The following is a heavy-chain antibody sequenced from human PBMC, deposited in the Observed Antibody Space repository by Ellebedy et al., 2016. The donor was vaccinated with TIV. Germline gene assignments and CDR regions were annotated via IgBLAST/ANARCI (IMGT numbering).Heavy chain of an antibody. CDR2: ISPDSGAT. CDR1: GYSFTGYY. V-gene: IGHV1-2*02. J-gene: IGHJ3*02. CDR3: ARDSTQGTPMVKDAFEM. Sequence: ASVKVSCKASGYSFTGYYIHWVRQAPGQGREWMGWISPDSGATNYAQKFQGRLTVTRDTSTSTVYMELSSLRSEDTAVYYCARDSTQGTPMVKDAFEMWGQGTMVTVSS. D-gene: IGHD5-18*01.